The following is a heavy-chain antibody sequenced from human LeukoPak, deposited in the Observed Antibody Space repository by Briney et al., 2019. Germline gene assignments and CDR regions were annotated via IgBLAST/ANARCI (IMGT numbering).Heavy chain of an antibody. D-gene: IGHD3-22*01. CDR3: ARGFGYYDSSGYHLPNWFDP. V-gene: IGHV3-48*01. CDR1: GFTFSSYS. Sequence: GGSLRLSCAASGFTFSSYSMNWVRQAPGKGLEWVSYISSSSSTIYYADSVKGRFTISRDNAKNSLYLQMNSLRAEDTAVYYCARGFGYYDSSGYHLPNWFDPWGRGTLVTVSS. J-gene: IGHJ5*02. CDR2: ISSSSSTI.